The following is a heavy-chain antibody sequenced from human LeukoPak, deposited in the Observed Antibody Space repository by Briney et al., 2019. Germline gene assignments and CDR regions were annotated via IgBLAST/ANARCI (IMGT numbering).Heavy chain of an antibody. D-gene: IGHD6-19*01. CDR1: GGSISSSSYY. CDR2: IYYSGST. J-gene: IGHJ6*02. CDR3: ARAGRPTVAYYYYYYGMDV. Sequence: PSETLSLTCTVSGGSISSSSYYWGWIRQPPGKGLEWIGSIYYSGSTYYNPSLKSRVTISVDTSKNQFSLKLSSVTAADTAVYYCARAGRPTVAYYYYYYGMDVWGQGTTVTVSS. V-gene: IGHV4-39*01.